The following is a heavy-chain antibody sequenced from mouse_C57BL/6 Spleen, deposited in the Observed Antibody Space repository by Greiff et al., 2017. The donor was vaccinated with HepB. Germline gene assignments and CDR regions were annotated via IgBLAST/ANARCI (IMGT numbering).Heavy chain of an antibody. CDR1: GYTFTSYW. Sequence: LKQPGAELVKPGASVRLSCKASGYTFTSYWMQWVKQRPGQGLEWIGEMDPSDSYTNYNQKFKGKATLTVDTSSSTAYMQLSSLTSEDSAVYYCARFITTVVAPFDYWGQGTTLTVSS. V-gene: IGHV1-50*01. J-gene: IGHJ2*01. D-gene: IGHD1-1*01. CDR3: ARFITTVVAPFDY. CDR2: MDPSDSYT.